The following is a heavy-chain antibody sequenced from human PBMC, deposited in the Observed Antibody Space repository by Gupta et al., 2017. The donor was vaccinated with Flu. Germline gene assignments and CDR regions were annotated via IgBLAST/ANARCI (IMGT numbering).Heavy chain of an antibody. Sequence: EVQIVESGGGLVQPGGSLRLSCAVAGFTFSTVAMHWVRQAPGKGLEWVSSISGSGLSTYYTDSVKGRFTISRDNSKNTLYLQMDSLRAEDTGIYFCAKGSRWPEPGGWLDPWGQGTLVTVSS. CDR3: AKGSRWPEPGGWLDP. CDR2: ISGSGLST. V-gene: IGHV3-23*04. D-gene: IGHD6-13*01. CDR1: GFTFSTVA. J-gene: IGHJ5*02.